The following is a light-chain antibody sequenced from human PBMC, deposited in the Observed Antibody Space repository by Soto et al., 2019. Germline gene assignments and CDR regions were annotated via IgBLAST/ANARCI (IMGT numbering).Light chain of an antibody. V-gene: IGKV3-15*01. CDR1: QSVSSN. Sequence: EIVMTQSPATLSVSPGERATLSCRASQSVSSNLAWYQQKPGQAPRLLIYGASTRATGFPARFSGSGSGTGFTLSISSLQSEDFAVYYCQQYNNWPGTFGQGTKVDIK. CDR3: QQYNNWPGT. J-gene: IGKJ1*01. CDR2: GAS.